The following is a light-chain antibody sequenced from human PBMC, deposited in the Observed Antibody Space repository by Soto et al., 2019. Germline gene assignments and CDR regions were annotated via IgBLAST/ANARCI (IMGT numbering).Light chain of an antibody. Sequence: QSVLTQPPSASGTPGQRVTISCSGSGSNIGSHTVSWYQQLPGAAPNLLIYSNDQRPSGVPDRFSGSKSGTSASLAISGLRSEDEADYYCAAWDDSLSGVVFGGGTKLTVL. J-gene: IGLJ2*01. V-gene: IGLV1-44*01. CDR1: GSNIGSHT. CDR3: AAWDDSLSGVV. CDR2: SND.